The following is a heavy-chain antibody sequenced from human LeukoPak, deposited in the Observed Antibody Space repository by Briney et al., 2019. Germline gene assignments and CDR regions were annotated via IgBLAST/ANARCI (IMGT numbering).Heavy chain of an antibody. D-gene: IGHD3-22*01. Sequence: GGSLRLSCAASGFTFSTYNMNWVRQAPGKGLEWVSSITSSSSYIYYADSVKGRFTISRDNAKNSLYLQMNSLRSDDTAVYYCARDRGTYYDSSGYNYYYYYMDVWGKGTTVTVSS. J-gene: IGHJ6*03. CDR3: ARDRGTYYDSSGYNYYYYYMDV. CDR2: ITSSSSYI. V-gene: IGHV3-21*04. CDR1: GFTFSTYN.